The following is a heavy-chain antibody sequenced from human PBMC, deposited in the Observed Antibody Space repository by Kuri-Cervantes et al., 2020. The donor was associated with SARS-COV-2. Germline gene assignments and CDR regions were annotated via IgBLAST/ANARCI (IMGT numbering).Heavy chain of an antibody. CDR3: ARRSGYDLDFDY. V-gene: IGHV4-39*01. Sequence: SETLSLTCTVSGGSISSSNYYWGWIRQPPGKGLEWIGSIYYSGSTHYNPSLKSRVSISVDTSRNQFSLKLSSVTAADTAVYYCARRSGYDLDFDYWGQGTLVTVSS. CDR1: GGSISSSNYY. D-gene: IGHD5-12*01. J-gene: IGHJ4*02. CDR2: IYYSGST.